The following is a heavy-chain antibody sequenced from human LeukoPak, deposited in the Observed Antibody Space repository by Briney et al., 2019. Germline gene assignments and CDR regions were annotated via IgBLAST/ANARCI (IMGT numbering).Heavy chain of an antibody. CDR3: ASNGGYSFVI. Sequence: KPSGTLSLTCAVSGGSISSGGWWSWARQPPGKGLEWIGEVSYFGSAGYNPSLKSRVTISKDTSKNHFSLNLSSVTAADTAMYYCASNGGYSFVIWGQGTMVTVSS. J-gene: IGHJ3*01. V-gene: IGHV4-4*02. CDR1: GGSISSGGW. D-gene: IGHD3-22*01. CDR2: VSYFGSA.